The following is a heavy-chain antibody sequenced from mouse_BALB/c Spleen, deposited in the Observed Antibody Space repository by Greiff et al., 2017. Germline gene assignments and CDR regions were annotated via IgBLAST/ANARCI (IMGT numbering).Heavy chain of an antibody. CDR2: IDPANGNT. Sequence: VQLQQSGAELVKPGASVKLSCTASGFNFKDTYIHWVKQRPEQGLEWIGRIDPANGNTKYDTKFKGKATITADTYSNTAYLQHSGLTSGATAVYYCARDDDWGQGTTVTVSA. CDR3: ARDDD. CDR1: GFNFKDTY. V-gene: IGHV14-3*02. J-gene: IGHJ2*01.